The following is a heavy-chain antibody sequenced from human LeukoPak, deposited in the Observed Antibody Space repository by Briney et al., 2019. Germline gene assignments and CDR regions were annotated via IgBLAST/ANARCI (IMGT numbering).Heavy chain of an antibody. D-gene: IGHD3-16*01. CDR3: AKPLAQDYVWGSYTGDYFDY. V-gene: IGHV3-43*02. CDR1: VFTFDDYA. CDR2: ISGDGGST. Sequence: PGGSLRLSCAASVFTFDDYAMHWVRQAPGKGLEWVSLISGDGGSTYYADSVKGRFTISRDNSKNSLYLQMNSLRTEDTALYYCAKPLAQDYVWGSYTGDYFDYWGQGTLVTVSS. J-gene: IGHJ4*02.